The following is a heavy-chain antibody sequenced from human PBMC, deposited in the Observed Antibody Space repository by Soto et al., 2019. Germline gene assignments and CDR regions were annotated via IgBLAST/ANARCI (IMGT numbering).Heavy chain of an antibody. CDR1: GYTFTGYY. CDR3: ASWGHIVPVSPTDFDH. V-gene: IGHV1-2*02. CDR2: INPNSGGT. Sequence: GASVKFSCKASGYTFTGYYMHWVRQAPGQGLEWMGWINPNSGGTNYAQKFQGRVTMTRDTSISTAYMELSRLRSDDTAMYYCASWGHIVPVSPTDFDHWGEGTLVTVSS. J-gene: IGHJ4*02. D-gene: IGHD2-21*01.